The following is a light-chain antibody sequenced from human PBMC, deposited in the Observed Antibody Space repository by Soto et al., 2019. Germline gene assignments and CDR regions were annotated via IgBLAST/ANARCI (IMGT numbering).Light chain of an antibody. V-gene: IGLV1-40*01. CDR3: QSYVTSLSGLYV. J-gene: IGLJ1*01. CDR1: SSNIGAGRD. CDR2: DSN. Sequence: QSVLTQPPSVSGAPGQRVIISCTGSSSNIGAGRDVHWYRQFPGEAPKFLISDSNHRPSGVPDRFSVSKSGASASLAITGLRAEDEGDYFCQSYVTSLSGLYVFGTGTKGTVL.